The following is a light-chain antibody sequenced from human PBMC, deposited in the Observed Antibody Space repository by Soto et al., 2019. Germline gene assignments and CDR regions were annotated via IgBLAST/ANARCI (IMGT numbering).Light chain of an antibody. CDR1: QTISSW. Sequence: DIQMTQSPSTLSGSVGARVTITCRASQTISSWLAWYQQKPGKAPKLLIYKASTLKSGVPSRFSGSGSGTDFTLTITSLQTDDFGTYHCQQYNSYPWTFGQGTKVDIK. CDR3: QQYNSYPWT. J-gene: IGKJ1*01. CDR2: KAS. V-gene: IGKV1-5*03.